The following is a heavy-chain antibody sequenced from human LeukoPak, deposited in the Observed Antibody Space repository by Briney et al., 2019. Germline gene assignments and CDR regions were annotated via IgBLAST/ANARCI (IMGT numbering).Heavy chain of an antibody. CDR1: GGTFSSYA. V-gene: IGHV1-2*02. J-gene: IGHJ3*02. D-gene: IGHD3-22*01. Sequence: ASVKVSCKASGGTFSSYAISWVRQAPGQGLEWMGWINPKSGGTNYAQKFQGRVTMTSDTSINTAYMELTGLRSNDAAMYYFSRDVISMIEGDAFNMWAQGTMVTVSS. CDR3: SRDVISMIEGDAFNM. CDR2: INPKSGGT.